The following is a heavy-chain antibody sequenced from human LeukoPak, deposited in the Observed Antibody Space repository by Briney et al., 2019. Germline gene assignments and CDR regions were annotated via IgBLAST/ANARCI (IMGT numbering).Heavy chain of an antibody. J-gene: IGHJ6*03. CDR3: ARQTHYDFWSGFHYHLDV. CDR1: GDFSSSFY. CDR2: IYTSGST. D-gene: IGHD3-3*01. V-gene: IGHV4-4*09. Sequence: PPETLSLTCTVSGDFSSSFYWSWLRQSPGKGLEWIGYIYTSGSTNYNPSLKSRVTISLDTSKNQFSLNLRSLTAADTAVYFCARQTHYDFWSGFHYHLDVGGKGTSVTVS.